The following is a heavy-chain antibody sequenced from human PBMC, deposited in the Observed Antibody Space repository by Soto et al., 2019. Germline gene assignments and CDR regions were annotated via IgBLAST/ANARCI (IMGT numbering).Heavy chain of an antibody. J-gene: IGHJ4*02. CDR3: ARDGGEPPNFDY. V-gene: IGHV1-58*01. CDR2: IVVGSGNT. CDR1: GFTFTSSA. Sequence: GASVKVSCKASGFTFTSSAVQWVRQARGQRLEWIGWIVVGSGNTNYAQKFQGRVTITRDTSASTAYMELSSLRSEDTAVYYCARDGGEPPNFDYWGQGTLVTVSS. D-gene: IGHD3-3*01.